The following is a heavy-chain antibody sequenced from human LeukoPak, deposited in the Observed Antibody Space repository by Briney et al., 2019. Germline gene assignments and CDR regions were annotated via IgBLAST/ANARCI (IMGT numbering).Heavy chain of an antibody. V-gene: IGHV4-39*07. CDR1: GGSISSSSYY. D-gene: IGHD2/OR15-2a*01. J-gene: IGHJ5*02. CDR2: IYYSGST. CDR3: ARDLGRLYWFDP. Sequence: SETLSLTCTVSGGSISSSSYYWGWIRQPPGKGLEWIGSIYYSGSTYYNPSLKSRVTISVDTSKNQFSLKLSSVTAADTAVYYCARDLGRLYWFDPWGQGTLVTVSS.